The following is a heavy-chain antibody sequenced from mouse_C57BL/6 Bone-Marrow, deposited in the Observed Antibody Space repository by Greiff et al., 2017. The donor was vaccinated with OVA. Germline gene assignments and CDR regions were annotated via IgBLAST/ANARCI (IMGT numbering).Heavy chain of an antibody. D-gene: IGHD2-3*01. V-gene: IGHV5-16*01. J-gene: IGHJ1*03. Sequence: EVKVVESEGGLVQPGSSMKLSCTASGFTFSDYYMAWVRQVPEKGLEWVANINYDGSSTYYLDSLKSRFIISRDNAKNILYLQMSSLKSEDTATYYCARDKCREGYYVHFDVWGTGTTVTVSS. CDR2: INYDGSST. CDR3: ARDKCREGYYVHFDV. CDR1: GFTFSDYY.